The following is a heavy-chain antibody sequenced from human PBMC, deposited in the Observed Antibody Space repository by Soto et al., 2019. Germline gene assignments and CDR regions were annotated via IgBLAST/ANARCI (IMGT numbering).Heavy chain of an antibody. V-gene: IGHV4-59*01. D-gene: IGHD3-10*01. Sequence: SETLSLTCTVSGGSISSYYWSWIRQPPGKGLEWIGYIYYSGSTNYNPSLKSRVTISVDTSKNQFSLKLSSVTAADTAVYYCARNLWFGTNNWLDPWGQGTLVTVS. CDR2: IYYSGST. CDR3: ARNLWFGTNNWLDP. J-gene: IGHJ5*02. CDR1: GGSISSYY.